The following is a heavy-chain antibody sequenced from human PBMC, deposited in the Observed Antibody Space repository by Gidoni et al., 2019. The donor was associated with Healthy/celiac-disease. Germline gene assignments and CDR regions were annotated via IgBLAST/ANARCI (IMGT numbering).Heavy chain of an antibody. V-gene: IGHV3-30*03. CDR2: MSYDGINK. CDR1: GFTFSSYG. D-gene: IGHD3-22*01. CDR3: ASHAPGYYDSSGYGLDY. J-gene: IGHJ4*02. Sequence: QVQLVESGGGVVQPGRSLRLSCAASGFTFSSYGMHWVRQAPGKVLEWVAVMSYDGINKYYADSVKVRFTISKDNSKNTLYLQMNSLRAEESSVYYCASHAPGYYDSSGYGLDYWGQGTLVTVSS.